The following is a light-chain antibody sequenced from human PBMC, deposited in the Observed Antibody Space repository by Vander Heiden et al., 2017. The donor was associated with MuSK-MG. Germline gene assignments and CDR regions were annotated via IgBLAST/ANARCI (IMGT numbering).Light chain of an antibody. Sequence: DIQMTQSPSSLSASVGDRVTITCRASQSISSYLNWYQQKPGKAPKLLIYTASSLQSGVPPRFSGSGSGTDFTLTISSLQPEDFATYYCQQSDSTPITFGQGTLLEIK. CDR2: TAS. CDR1: QSISSY. J-gene: IGKJ5*01. CDR3: QQSDSTPIT. V-gene: IGKV1-39*01.